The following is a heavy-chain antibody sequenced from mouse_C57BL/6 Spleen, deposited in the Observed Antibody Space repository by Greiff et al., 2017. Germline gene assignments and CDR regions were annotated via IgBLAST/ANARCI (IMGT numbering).Heavy chain of an antibody. J-gene: IGHJ2*01. CDR2: IDPSDSET. V-gene: IGHV1-52*01. D-gene: IGHD1-1*01. CDR1: GYTFTSYW. CDR3: ARRGNYYGSSYDYFDY. Sequence: VQLQQPGTELVKPGASVKLSCKASGYTFTSYWMHWVKQRPGQGLEWIGNIDPSDSETHYNQKFKDKATLTVDKSSSTAYMQLSSLTSEDSAVYYCARRGNYYGSSYDYFDYWGQGTTLTVSS.